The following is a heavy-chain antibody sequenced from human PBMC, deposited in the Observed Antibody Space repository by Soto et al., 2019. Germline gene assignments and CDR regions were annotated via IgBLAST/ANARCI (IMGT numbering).Heavy chain of an antibody. V-gene: IGHV1-46*01. CDR1: GYTFTSYY. CDR2: INPRGGIT. CDR3: ASSPAYGSSWYVIPPDLRHGMDV. D-gene: IGHD6-13*01. Sequence: ASVKVSCKASGYTFTSYYIHWVRQAPGQGLEWMGIINPRGGITTYAQKFQGRLTMTGDTSTSTVYMELSSLTSEDTAMYHCASSPAYGSSWYVIPPDLRHGMDVWGQGTTVTVSS. J-gene: IGHJ6*02.